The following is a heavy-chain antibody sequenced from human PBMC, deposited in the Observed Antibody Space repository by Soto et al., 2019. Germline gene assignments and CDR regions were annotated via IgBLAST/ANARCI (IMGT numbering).Heavy chain of an antibody. D-gene: IGHD6-13*01. J-gene: IGHJ4*02. CDR2: ISAGGNLI. CDR3: AKRQGIGTAAKNFDF. V-gene: IGHV3-23*01. Sequence: AGGSLRLSCAASGFIFSNHAMSWVRQVPGKGLEWVSGISAGGNLIYYADSVRGRFTMPRDNSKNMLYLQMNSLRAEDTAVYFCAKRQGIGTAAKNFDFWGQGARVTVSS. CDR1: GFIFSNHA.